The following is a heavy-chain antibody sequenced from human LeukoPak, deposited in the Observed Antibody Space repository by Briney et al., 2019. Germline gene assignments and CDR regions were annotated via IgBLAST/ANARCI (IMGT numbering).Heavy chain of an antibody. CDR1: GGTFSSYA. CDR3: ARGHSGYEWFDP. J-gene: IGHJ5*02. Sequence: SVKVSCKASGGTFSSYAISWVRQAPGQGLEWMGGIIPIFGAANYAQKFQGRVTITADESTSTAYMELSSLRSEDTAVYYCARGHSGYEWFDPWGQGTLVTVSS. D-gene: IGHD5-12*01. V-gene: IGHV1-69*13. CDR2: IIPIFGAA.